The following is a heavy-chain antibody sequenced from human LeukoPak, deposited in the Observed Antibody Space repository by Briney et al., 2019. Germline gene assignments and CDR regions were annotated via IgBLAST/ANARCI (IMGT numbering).Heavy chain of an antibody. V-gene: IGHV4-59*12. CDR1: GGSISSYY. D-gene: IGHD6-13*01. Sequence: SETLSLTCTVSGGSISSYYWSWIRQPPGKGLVWIGYIYYSGSTNYNPSLKSRVTISVDTSKNQFSLKLSSVTAADTAVYYCARDTAAAEIDAFDIWGQGTMVTVSS. CDR2: IYYSGST. CDR3: ARDTAAAEIDAFDI. J-gene: IGHJ3*02.